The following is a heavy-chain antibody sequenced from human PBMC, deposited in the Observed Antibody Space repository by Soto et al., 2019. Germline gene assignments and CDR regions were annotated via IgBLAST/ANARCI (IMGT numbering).Heavy chain of an antibody. D-gene: IGHD6-13*01. J-gene: IGHJ5*02. Sequence: SVKVSCKASGGTFSSYAISWVRQAPGQGLEWMGGIIPIFGTANYAQKFQGRVTITADESTSTAYMELSSLRSEDTAVYYCARAASQLEDWFDPWGQGTLVTSPQ. CDR2: IIPIFGTA. CDR1: GGTFSSYA. CDR3: ARAASQLEDWFDP. V-gene: IGHV1-69*13.